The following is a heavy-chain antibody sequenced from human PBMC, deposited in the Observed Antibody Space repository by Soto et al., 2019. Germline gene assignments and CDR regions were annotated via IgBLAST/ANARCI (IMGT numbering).Heavy chain of an antibody. CDR2: IIPIFGTA. D-gene: IGHD2-15*01. J-gene: IGHJ3*02. V-gene: IGHV1-69*13. Sequence: ASVKVSCKASGGTFSSYAISWVRQAPGQGLEWMGGIIPIFGTANYAQKFQGRVTITADESTSTAYMELSSLRSEDTAVYYCARDCSGGSCYGGYGAFDIWGQGTMVTVSS. CDR3: ARDCSGGSCYGGYGAFDI. CDR1: GGTFSSYA.